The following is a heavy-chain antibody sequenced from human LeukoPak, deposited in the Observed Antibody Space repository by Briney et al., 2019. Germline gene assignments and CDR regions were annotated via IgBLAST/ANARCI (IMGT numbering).Heavy chain of an antibody. Sequence: PGGSLRLSCAASGFTFSDYYMSWIRQAPGKGLEWVSAISGSGGSTYYADSVKGRFTISRDNSKNTLYLQMNSLRAEDTAVYYCAKMTRITMIVVVINGPPFDYWGQGTLVTVSS. D-gene: IGHD3-22*01. CDR3: AKMTRITMIVVVINGPPFDY. CDR2: ISGSGGST. CDR1: GFTFSDYY. J-gene: IGHJ4*02. V-gene: IGHV3-23*01.